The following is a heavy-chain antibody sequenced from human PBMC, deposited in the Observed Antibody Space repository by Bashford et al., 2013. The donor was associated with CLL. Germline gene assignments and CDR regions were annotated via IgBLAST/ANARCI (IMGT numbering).Heavy chain of an antibody. Sequence: GESLKISCKGSGYSFTSYWIGWVRQMPGKGLEWMGIIYLGDSDTRYSPSFQGQVTISADKSISTAYLQWSSLKASDTAMYYCARRIPSIAVAGNWMEDYYYYGMDVWGQGTTVTVSS. CDR1: GYSFTSYW. CDR3: ARRIPSIAVAGNWMEDYYYYGMDV. D-gene: IGHD6-19*01. J-gene: IGHJ6*02. V-gene: IGHV5-51*01. CDR2: IYLGDSDT.